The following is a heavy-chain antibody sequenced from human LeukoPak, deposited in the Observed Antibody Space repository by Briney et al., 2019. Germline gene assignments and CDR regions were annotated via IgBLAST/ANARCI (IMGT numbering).Heavy chain of an antibody. D-gene: IGHD2-15*01. CDR3: AKDLVGYCSGGSCYRVDP. J-gene: IGHJ5*02. CDR1: GFTFSSYA. CDR2: ISGSGGST. Sequence: GGSLRLSCAASGFTFSSYAMSWVRQAPGKGLEWVSAISGSGGSTYYADSVKGRFTISRDNSKNTLYLQMNSLRAEDTAVYYCAKDLVGYCSGGSCYRVDPWGQGTLVSVSS. V-gene: IGHV3-23*01.